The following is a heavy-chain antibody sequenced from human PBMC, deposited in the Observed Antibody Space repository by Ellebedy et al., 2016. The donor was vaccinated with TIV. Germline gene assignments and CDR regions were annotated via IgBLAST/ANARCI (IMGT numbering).Heavy chain of an antibody. Sequence: MPSETLSLTCTVSGGSISSSSYYWGWLRQPPGKGLEWIGSIYFSGSTYYNPSLKSRVTTSVDTSKNQFSLKLSSVTAADTAVYYCARHASYYDSSGYSGYYFDYWGQGTLVTVSS. CDR3: ARHASYYDSSGYSGYYFDY. CDR2: IYFSGST. V-gene: IGHV4-39*01. CDR1: GGSISSSSYY. D-gene: IGHD3-22*01. J-gene: IGHJ4*02.